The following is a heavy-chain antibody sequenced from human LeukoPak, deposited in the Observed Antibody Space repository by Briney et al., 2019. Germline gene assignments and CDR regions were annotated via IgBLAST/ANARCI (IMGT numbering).Heavy chain of an antibody. J-gene: IGHJ3*02. V-gene: IGHV5-51*01. D-gene: IGHD3-16*01. Sequence: GESLKISCKGSGYSFMNHWIGWVRQMPGKGLEWMGIIYPDDSDTRYSPSFQGQVTISVDKSITAAYLQWSSLKASDTAMYYCASQPSYGHASFDIWGQGTMVTVSS. CDR2: IYPDDSDT. CDR3: ASQPSYGHASFDI. CDR1: GYSFMNHW.